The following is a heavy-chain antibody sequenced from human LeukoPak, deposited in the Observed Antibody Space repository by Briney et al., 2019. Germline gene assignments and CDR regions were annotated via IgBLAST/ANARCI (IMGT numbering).Heavy chain of an antibody. CDR2: ISGSGGST. CDR1: AFTFSSYA. J-gene: IGHJ4*02. V-gene: IGHV3-23*01. CDR3: AKEAAEYYDSSGYPH. Sequence: GGSLRLSCEASAFTFSSYAMSWVRQAPGKGLEWVLAISGSGGSTYYADSVKGRFTISRDNSKNTLYLQMNSLRAEDTAVYYCAKEAAEYYDSSGYPHWGQGTLVTVSS. D-gene: IGHD3-22*01.